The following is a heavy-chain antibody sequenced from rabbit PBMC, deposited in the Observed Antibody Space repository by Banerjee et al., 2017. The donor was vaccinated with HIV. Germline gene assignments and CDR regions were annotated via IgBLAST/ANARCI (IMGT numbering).Heavy chain of an antibody. V-gene: IGHV1S40*01. CDR1: GFSFSSNA. CDR3: ARARDSYGDPDYFDL. J-gene: IGHJ4*01. CDR2: IYSSSGSP. D-gene: IGHD6-1*01. Sequence: QSLEESGGDLVKPGASLTLTCTASGFSFSSNAMCWVRQAPGKGLELIACIYSSSGSPYYASWAKGRFTISKTSSTTVTLQMTSLTAADTATYFCARARDSYGDPDYFDLWGPGTLVTVS.